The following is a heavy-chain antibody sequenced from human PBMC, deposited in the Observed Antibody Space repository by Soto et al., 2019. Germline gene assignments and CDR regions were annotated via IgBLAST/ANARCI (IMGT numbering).Heavy chain of an antibody. CDR2: ISAYNGNT. J-gene: IGHJ4*02. CDR1: GYTFTSYG. D-gene: IGHD2-15*01. V-gene: IGHV1-18*01. CDR3: ARAVGYCSGGSCYLDY. Sequence: QVQLVQSGAEVKKPGASVKVSCKASGYTFTSYGISWVRQAPGQGLEWMGWISAYNGNTNYAQKLQGRVTMTTDTSTSTADMELRSLRSDDTAVYYCARAVGYCSGGSCYLDYWGQGTLVTVSS.